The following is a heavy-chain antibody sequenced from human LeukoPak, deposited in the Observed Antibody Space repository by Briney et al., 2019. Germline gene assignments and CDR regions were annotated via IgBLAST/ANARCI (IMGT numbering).Heavy chain of an antibody. CDR1: GFTFSTYA. J-gene: IGHJ3*02. CDR3: AKAGFFGARLVIKGDAFDI. Sequence: GGSLRLSCAASGFTFSTYAMSWVRQAPGKGLEWVSTISGSGDGTYYADSVKGRFTISRDNSKNTLYLQMNSLRAEDTAVYYCAKAGFFGARLVIKGDAFDIWGQGTMVTVSS. CDR2: ISGSGDGT. V-gene: IGHV3-23*01. D-gene: IGHD3-9*01.